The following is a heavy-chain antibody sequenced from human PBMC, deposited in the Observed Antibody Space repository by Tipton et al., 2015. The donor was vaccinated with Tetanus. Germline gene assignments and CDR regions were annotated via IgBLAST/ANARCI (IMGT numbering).Heavy chain of an antibody. D-gene: IGHD3-16*01. Sequence: SLRLSCAASGFTSSEFTFANAWMSWVRQAPGKGLEWIGRIKSKLDGGAIDYAAPMEGRFIISRDDSQNAVFLHMNSLKSEDTAVYYCSASGPGVSGGDCWGQGTLVTVSS. CDR3: SASGPGVSGGDC. J-gene: IGHJ4*02. CDR1: GFTSSEFTFANAW. V-gene: IGHV3-15*01. CDR2: IKSKLDGGAI.